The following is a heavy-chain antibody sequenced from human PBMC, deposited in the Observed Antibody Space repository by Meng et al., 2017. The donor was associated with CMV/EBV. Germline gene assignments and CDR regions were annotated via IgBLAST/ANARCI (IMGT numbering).Heavy chain of an antibody. Sequence: SVTVSCKASGYTFTSYDINWVRQATGQGLEWMGWMNPNSGNTGYAQKFQGRVTITRNTSISTAYMELSSLRSEDTAVYYCARGHLTYYDILTGYSPFDYWGQGTLVTVSS. V-gene: IGHV1-8*03. D-gene: IGHD3-9*01. CDR3: ARGHLTYYDILTGYSPFDY. CDR1: GYTFTSYD. CDR2: MNPNSGNT. J-gene: IGHJ4*02.